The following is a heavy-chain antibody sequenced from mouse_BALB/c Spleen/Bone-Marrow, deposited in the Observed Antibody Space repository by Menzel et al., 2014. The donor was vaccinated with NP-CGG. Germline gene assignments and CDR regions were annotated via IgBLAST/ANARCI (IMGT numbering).Heavy chain of an antibody. CDR1: GFNIKDYY. CDR3: NARDCRYEGYAMDN. Sequence: DVQLVESGAELVRSGASVKLSCTASGFNIKDYYMYWVKQRPEQGLEWIGWIDPENGDTEYAPKFQGKATMTADTSSNTAYLKHSRLTSEDTAVYYCNARDCRYEGYAMDNWGQGTSVTVSS. J-gene: IGHJ4*01. CDR2: IDPENGDT. V-gene: IGHV14-4*02. D-gene: IGHD2-14*01.